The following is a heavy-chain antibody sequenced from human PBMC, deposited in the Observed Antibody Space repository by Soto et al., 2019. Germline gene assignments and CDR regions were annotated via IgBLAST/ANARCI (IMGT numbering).Heavy chain of an antibody. Sequence: QVQLVQSGAEVKEPGSSVRVSCKASGGTFKNYGFSWVRQAPGHGLEWVGGIIPFFGATNYAQNFKGRATITAVESPTTADNELGSVSSEDTAVYYCASYEMRRGYYCYGLDLWGQGTAVTVSS. V-gene: IGHV1-69*01. D-gene: IGHD3-22*01. CDR1: GGTFKNYG. J-gene: IGHJ6*02. CDR3: ASYEMRRGYYCYGLDL. CDR2: IIPFFGAT.